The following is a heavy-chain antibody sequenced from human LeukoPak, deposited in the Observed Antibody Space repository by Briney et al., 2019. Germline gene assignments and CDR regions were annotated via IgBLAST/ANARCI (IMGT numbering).Heavy chain of an antibody. J-gene: IGHJ4*02. CDR2: IKSKTDGGTT. V-gene: IGHV3-15*01. CDR3: AKRTNYYFDY. CDR1: GFTFSNAW. Sequence: GGSLRLSCAASGFTFSNAWMSWVRQAPGKGLEWVGRIKSKTDGGTTDYAAPVKGRFTISRDDSKTTLYLQMNSLRAEDTAVYYCAKRTNYYFDYWGQGTLVTVSS. D-gene: IGHD2-8*01.